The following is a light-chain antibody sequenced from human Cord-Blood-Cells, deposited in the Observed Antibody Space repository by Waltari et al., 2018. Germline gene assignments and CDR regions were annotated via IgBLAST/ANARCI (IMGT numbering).Light chain of an antibody. J-gene: IGKJ2*01. CDR2: GAS. CDR3: QQYGSSYT. V-gene: IGKV3-20*01. CDR1: QRVSSSY. Sequence: EIVLTQSPGTLSLSPAERATLSCRASQRVSSSYLAWYQQKPGQAPRLLIYGASSRATGIPDRFSGSGSGTDFTLTISRLAPEDFAVYYCQQYGSSYTFGQGTKLEIK.